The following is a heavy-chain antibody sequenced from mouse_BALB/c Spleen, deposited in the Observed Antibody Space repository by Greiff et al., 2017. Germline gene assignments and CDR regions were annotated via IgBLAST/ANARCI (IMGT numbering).Heavy chain of an antibody. D-gene: IGHD2-3*01. V-gene: IGHV3-2*02. CDR1: GYSITSDYA. Sequence: EVKLQESGPGLVKPSQSLSLTCTVTGYSITSDYAWNWIRQFPGNKLEWMGYISYSGSTSYNPSLKSRISITRDTSKNQFFLQLNSVTTEDTATYYCARSGDGYSYYFDYWGQGTTLTVSS. CDR3: ARSGDGYSYYFDY. CDR2: ISYSGST. J-gene: IGHJ2*01.